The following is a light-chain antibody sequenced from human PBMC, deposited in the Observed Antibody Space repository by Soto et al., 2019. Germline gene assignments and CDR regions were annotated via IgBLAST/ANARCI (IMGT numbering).Light chain of an antibody. CDR2: DVS. J-gene: IGLJ1*01. V-gene: IGLV2-14*01. CDR3: NSYTSSSTYV. Sequence: QSALTQPASVYGSPGQSIAISCTGTSSDVGGYNYVSWYQQHPGKAPKLMLYDVSNRPSGVSSRFSGSKSGNTASLTISGLQAEDEADYYCNSYTSSSTYVFGTGTKLTVL. CDR1: SSDVGGYNY.